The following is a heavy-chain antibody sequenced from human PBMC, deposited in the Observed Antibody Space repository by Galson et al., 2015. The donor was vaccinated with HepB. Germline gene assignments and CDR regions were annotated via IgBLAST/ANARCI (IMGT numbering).Heavy chain of an antibody. CDR2: IYANGNT. CDR1: GFTVSSDY. D-gene: IGHD3-10*01. Sequence: SLRLSCAASGFTVSSDYMSWVRQVPGKGLEWVSLIYANGNTHYADSAKGRFTISRDISRNTLYLQMSSLRSEDSALYYCATRGYWGQGTQVIVSS. V-gene: IGHV3-53*01. J-gene: IGHJ4*02. CDR3: ATRGY.